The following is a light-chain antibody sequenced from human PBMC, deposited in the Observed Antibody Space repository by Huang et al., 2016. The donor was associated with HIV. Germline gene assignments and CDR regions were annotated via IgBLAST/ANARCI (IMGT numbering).Light chain of an antibody. J-gene: IGKJ1*01. Sequence: DIQMTQSPASLSASVGDRVTITYRATQSISNYVNWYQQKPGKAPTLLIYGASTLQSGGPSRFSGSGSGTDFTLTISSLQPEDFTTYYCQQSYNTPPTFGQGTKVEI. V-gene: IGKV1-39*01. CDR3: QQSYNTPPT. CDR1: QSISNY. CDR2: GAS.